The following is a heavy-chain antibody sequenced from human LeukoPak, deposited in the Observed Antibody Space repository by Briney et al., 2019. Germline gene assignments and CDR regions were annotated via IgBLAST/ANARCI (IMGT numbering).Heavy chain of an antibody. CDR3: ARGRRSLAAAGRKNWFDP. Sequence: ASVKVSCKASGYTFTSYDINWERQATGQGLEWMGWMNPNSGNTGYAQKFQGRVTMTRNTSISTAYMELSSLRSEDTAVYYCARGRRSLAAAGRKNWFDPWGQGTLVTVSS. J-gene: IGHJ5*02. V-gene: IGHV1-8*01. CDR1: GYTFTSYD. D-gene: IGHD6-13*01. CDR2: MNPNSGNT.